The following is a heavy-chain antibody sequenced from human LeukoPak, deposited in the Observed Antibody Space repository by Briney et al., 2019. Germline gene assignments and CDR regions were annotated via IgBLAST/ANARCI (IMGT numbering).Heavy chain of an antibody. V-gene: IGHV3-23*01. J-gene: IGHJ4*02. D-gene: IGHD2-2*01. CDR3: AKDQYCTSTSCYVGY. Sequence: PGGSLRLSCAASGFTFSSYWMSWVRQAPGKGLEWVSGINVSGGSTFYADSVRGRFTISRDNSKNTLYLQMNSLRAEDTAVYYCAKDQYCTSTSCYVGYWGQGTLVTVSS. CDR1: GFTFSSYW. CDR2: INVSGGST.